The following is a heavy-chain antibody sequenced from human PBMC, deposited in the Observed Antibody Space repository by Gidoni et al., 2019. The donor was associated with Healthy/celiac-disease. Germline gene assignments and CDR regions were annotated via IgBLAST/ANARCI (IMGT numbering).Heavy chain of an antibody. CDR2: IYSGGST. J-gene: IGHJ4*02. CDR3: ARVIAAAGVHFDY. V-gene: IGHV3-53*01. CDR1: GFTVSSNY. D-gene: IGHD6-13*01. Sequence: EVQLVESGGGLIQPGGSLRLSCAASGFTVSSNYMSWVRQAPGKGLEWVSVIYSGGSTYYADSVKGRFTISRDNSKNTLYLQMNSLRAEDTAVYYCARVIAAAGVHFDYWGQGTLVTVSS.